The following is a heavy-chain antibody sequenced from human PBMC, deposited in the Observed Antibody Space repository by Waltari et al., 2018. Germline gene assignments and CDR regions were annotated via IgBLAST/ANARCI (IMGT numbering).Heavy chain of an antibody. CDR1: GYSISSGYY. J-gene: IGHJ4*02. Sequence: QVQLQESGPGLVKPSETLSLTCAVSGYSISSGYYWGWIRQPPGKGLEWVAFIRYDGSNKYYADSVKGRFTISRDNSKNTLYLQMNSLRAEDTAVYYCAKDTMIVVVAVGYFDYWGQGTLVTVSS. V-gene: IGHV3-30*02. D-gene: IGHD3-22*01. CDR3: AKDTMIVVVAVGYFDY. CDR2: IRYDGSNK.